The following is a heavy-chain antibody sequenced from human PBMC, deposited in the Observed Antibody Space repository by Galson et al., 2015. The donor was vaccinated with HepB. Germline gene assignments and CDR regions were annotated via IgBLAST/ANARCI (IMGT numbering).Heavy chain of an antibody. CDR3: ARELTIFGVVIVRYDAFDI. D-gene: IGHD3-3*01. J-gene: IGHJ3*02. V-gene: IGHV3-30*03. Sequence: SLRLSCAASGFTFSSYGMNWVRQAPDKGLEWVAVVSHDGSIKKYADSVKGRFTISRDNSKNTLFLQMNSLTTEDTAVYYCARELTIFGVVIVRYDAFDIWGKGTMVTVSS. CDR1: GFTFSSYG. CDR2: VSHDGSIK.